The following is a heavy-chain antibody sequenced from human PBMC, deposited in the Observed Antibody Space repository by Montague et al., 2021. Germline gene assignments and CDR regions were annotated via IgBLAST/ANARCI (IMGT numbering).Heavy chain of an antibody. J-gene: IGHJ4*02. Sequence: TLSLTCSVSGGSISSGGFYWSWIRQHPGKGPEWIGSIYDRGSTNYNPSLKSRLTLSRDTSKNQVSLGLTSVTAAETAVYYCARSGGYCSGGRCDTFDYWGQGTLVTVSS. D-gene: IGHD2-15*01. CDR2: IYDRGST. CDR1: GGSISSGGFY. V-gene: IGHV4-31*03. CDR3: ARSGGYCSGGRCDTFDY.